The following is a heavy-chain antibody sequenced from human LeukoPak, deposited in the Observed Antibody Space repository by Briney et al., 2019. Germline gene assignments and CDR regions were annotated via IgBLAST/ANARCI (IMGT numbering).Heavy chain of an antibody. D-gene: IGHD3-10*01. J-gene: IGHJ4*02. CDR3: ANEIGVVRGPRPDY. Sequence: GGSLRLSCTASGFTFSSYSLNWVRQAPGKGLEWVSSVSTGSNYIYYADSVKGRFTISRDNDKNSLYLLMNSLRAEDTAVYYCANEIGVVRGPRPDYWGQGTLVTVSS. V-gene: IGHV3-21*01. CDR2: VSTGSNYI. CDR1: GFTFSSYS.